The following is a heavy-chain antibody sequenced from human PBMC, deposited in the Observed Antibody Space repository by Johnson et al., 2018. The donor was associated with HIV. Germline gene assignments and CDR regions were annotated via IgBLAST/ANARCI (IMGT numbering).Heavy chain of an antibody. J-gene: IGHJ3*02. CDR1: GFTFSTSG. Sequence: ELQLVESGGGVVQPGRSLRLSCAASGFTFSTSGMHWVRQAPGKGLEWVSGISWNSGSIGYADSVKGRFTISRDNAKNSLYLQMNSLRAEDTAVYYCARYYDSRPFDIWGQGTLVTVSS. CDR3: ARYYDSRPFDI. V-gene: IGHV3-9*01. D-gene: IGHD3-22*01. CDR2: ISWNSGSI.